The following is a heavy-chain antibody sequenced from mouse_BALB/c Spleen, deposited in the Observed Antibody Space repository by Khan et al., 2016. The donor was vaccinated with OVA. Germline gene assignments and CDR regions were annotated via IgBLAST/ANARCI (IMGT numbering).Heavy chain of an antibody. CDR1: GYSITSGYY. Sequence: EVQLQQSGPGLVKPSQSLSLTCSVTGYSITSGYYWNWIRQFPGNKLEWMGYISYDGTNNYNPSLKNRISITRDTSKNQFFLKLNSVTTVDTATYYFATLLRPLDYWGQGTTLTVSS. J-gene: IGHJ2*01. D-gene: IGHD1-2*01. CDR2: ISYDGTN. CDR3: ATLLRPLDY. V-gene: IGHV3-6*02.